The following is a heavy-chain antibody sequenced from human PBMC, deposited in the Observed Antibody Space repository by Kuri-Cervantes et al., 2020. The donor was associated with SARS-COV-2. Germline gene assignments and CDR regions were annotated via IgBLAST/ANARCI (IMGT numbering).Heavy chain of an antibody. CDR1: GLTFSSYE. CDR3: GRDAYCGGDCFEYFQH. J-gene: IGHJ1*01. Sequence: GGSLRLSCAASGLTFSSYEMNWVRQAPGKGLEWVSYISSSGSTIYYAYSVKGRYTNSRDNDKISLYLQMNSLRAEDTAVYYCGRDAYCGGDCFEYFQHWGQGTMVTVSS. D-gene: IGHD2-21*01. V-gene: IGHV3-48*03. CDR2: ISSSGSTI.